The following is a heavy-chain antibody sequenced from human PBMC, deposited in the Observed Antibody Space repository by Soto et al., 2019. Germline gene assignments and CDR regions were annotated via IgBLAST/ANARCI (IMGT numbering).Heavy chain of an antibody. Sequence: QVQLVQSGAEVKKPGSSVKVSCKASGGTFSSYTISWVRQAPGQGLEWMGRIIPILGIANYAQKFQGRVTITAGKSTSTAYMELSSLRSEDTAVYYCARDDVVGATSDWGQGTLVTVSS. V-gene: IGHV1-69*08. CDR2: IIPILGIA. CDR1: GGTFSSYT. D-gene: IGHD1-26*01. J-gene: IGHJ4*02. CDR3: ARDDVVGATSD.